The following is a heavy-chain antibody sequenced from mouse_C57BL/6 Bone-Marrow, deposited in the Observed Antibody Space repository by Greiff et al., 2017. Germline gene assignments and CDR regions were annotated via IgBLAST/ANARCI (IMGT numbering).Heavy chain of an antibody. D-gene: IGHD4-1*01. J-gene: IGHJ1*03. Sequence: EVKLVESGGGLVKPGGSLKLSCAASGFTFSSYAMSWVRQTPEKRLEWVATISDGGSYTYYPDNVKGRFTISRDNAKNNLYLQMSHLKSEDTAMYYCARDPTGRWYFDVWGTGTTVTVSS. V-gene: IGHV5-4*01. CDR3: ARDPTGRWYFDV. CDR2: ISDGGSYT. CDR1: GFTFSSYA.